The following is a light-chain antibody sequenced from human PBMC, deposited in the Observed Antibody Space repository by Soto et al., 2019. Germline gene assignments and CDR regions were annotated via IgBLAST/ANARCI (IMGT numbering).Light chain of an antibody. CDR1: QSISSSS. CDR2: GAS. J-gene: IGKJ1*01. Sequence: EIVLTQSPGTLSLSPGEGATLSCRASQSISSSSLAWYQQKPGQAPRLLIYGASSRATGIPDRFSGSGSEKDFTLTINRLEPEDFAVYYCQQYDNSPQTFGPGTKV. V-gene: IGKV3-20*01. CDR3: QQYDNSPQT.